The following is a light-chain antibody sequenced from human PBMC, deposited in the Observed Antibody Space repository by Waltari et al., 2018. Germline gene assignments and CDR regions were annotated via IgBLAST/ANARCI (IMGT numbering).Light chain of an antibody. CDR1: SPNIGAGND. CDR2: GTT. V-gene: IGLV1-40*01. CDR3: QSFDSNLNGGVL. J-gene: IGLJ2*01. Sequence: QSVLTQPPSVSGAPGQRVTISCTGSSPNIGAGNDVHWYQHLPGTAPKLLIYGTTDRPSGVPDRFSGSKSGTSASLAITGLRAEDEANYYCQSFDSNLNGGVLFGGGTKLTVL.